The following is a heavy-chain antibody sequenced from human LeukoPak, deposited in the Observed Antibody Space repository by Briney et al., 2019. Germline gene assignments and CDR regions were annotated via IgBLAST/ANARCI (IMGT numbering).Heavy chain of an antibody. J-gene: IGHJ2*01. CDR1: GFTFTNYA. V-gene: IGHV3-30*04. D-gene: IGHD4-23*01. CDR2: ISYDETNK. Sequence: GGSLRLSCAASGFTFTNYAMHWVRQAPGKGLEWVAVISYDETNKYYEDSVKGRFTISRDSSKNTLYLQMSSLRDEDTAVYYCAKNNDYGGSYWYFDLWGRGTLVTVSS. CDR3: AKNNDYGGSYWYFDL.